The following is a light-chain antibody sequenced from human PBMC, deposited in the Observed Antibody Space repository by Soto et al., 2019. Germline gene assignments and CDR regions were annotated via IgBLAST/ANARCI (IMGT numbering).Light chain of an antibody. Sequence: DLQMTQSPSTLSASVGDRVTITCRASQSISSWLAWYQQKPGKAPKLLIYDASSLESGVPSRFSGSGSGTELTITITSLQPDDGETYDGQQYNSYPWTFGQGTKVDIK. J-gene: IGKJ1*01. V-gene: IGKV1-5*01. CDR1: QSISSW. CDR3: QQYNSYPWT. CDR2: DAS.